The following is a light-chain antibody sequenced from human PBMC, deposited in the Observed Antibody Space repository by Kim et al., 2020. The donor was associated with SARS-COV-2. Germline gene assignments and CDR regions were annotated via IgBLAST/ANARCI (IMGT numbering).Light chain of an antibody. V-gene: IGLV3-19*01. CDR3: NPRDSNDNVV. Sequence: VSLRQTVRITCQGDSLRSYYATLYQQKPGQAPILVIYGKNNRPSGIPDRFSGYSSGNTASLTITGTQAGDEADYCCNPRDSNDNVVFGGGTQLSVL. J-gene: IGLJ2*01. CDR1: SLRSYY. CDR2: GKN.